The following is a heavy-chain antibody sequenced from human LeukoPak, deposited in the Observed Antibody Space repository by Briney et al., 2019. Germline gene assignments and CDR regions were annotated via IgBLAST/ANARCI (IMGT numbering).Heavy chain of an antibody. CDR3: ARSAAYYDSSGYYSGYYYYYYMDV. V-gene: IGHV1-18*01. CDR2: ISAYNGNT. Sequence: GASVKVSCKASGYTFTSYGISWVRQAPGQGLEWMGWISAYNGNTNYAQKLQGRVTMTTDTSTSTADMELRSLRSDDTAVYYCARSAAYYDSSGYYSGYYYYYYMDVWGKGTTVTVSS. J-gene: IGHJ6*03. D-gene: IGHD3-22*01. CDR1: GYTFTSYG.